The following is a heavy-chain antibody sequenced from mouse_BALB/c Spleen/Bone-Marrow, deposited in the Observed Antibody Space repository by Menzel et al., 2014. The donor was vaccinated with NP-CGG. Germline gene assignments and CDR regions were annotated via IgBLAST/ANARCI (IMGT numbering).Heavy chain of an antibody. CDR2: INPDSSTI. V-gene: IGHV4-1*02. CDR1: GFDFSGYW. J-gene: IGHJ1*01. D-gene: IGHD1-1*01. CDR3: ARLNYYGSLFV. Sequence: EVNVVESGGGLVQPGGSLKLSCAASGFDFSGYWMSWVRQAPGKGLEWIGEINPDSSTINYTPSLKDKFIISRDNAKNTLCLQMSKVRSEDTALYYCARLNYYGSLFVWGAGTTVTVSS.